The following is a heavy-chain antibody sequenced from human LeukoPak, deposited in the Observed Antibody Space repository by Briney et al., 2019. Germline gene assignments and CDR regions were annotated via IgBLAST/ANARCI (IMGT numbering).Heavy chain of an antibody. V-gene: IGHV1-69*04. D-gene: IGHD2-2*01. Sequence: ASVKVSCKASGGTFSSYAISWVRQAPGQGLEWMGRIIPIFGIANYAQKFQGRVTITADKSTSTAYMELSSLRSEDTAVYYCARDQPHIAVVPAANWFDPWGQGTLVTVSS. J-gene: IGHJ5*02. CDR2: IIPIFGIA. CDR3: ARDQPHIAVVPAANWFDP. CDR1: GGTFSSYA.